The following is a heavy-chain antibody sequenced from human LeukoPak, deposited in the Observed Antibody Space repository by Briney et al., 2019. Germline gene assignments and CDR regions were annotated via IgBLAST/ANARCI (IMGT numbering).Heavy chain of an antibody. CDR2: SYNSGST. J-gene: IGHJ4*02. D-gene: IGHD3-3*01. CDR3: ARVGGYYEVDY. V-gene: IGHV4-59*01. CDR1: GGSISGYY. Sequence: SETLSLTFTVSGGSISGYYWSWIRQPPGKGLEWIGYSYNSGSTNYNPSLKSRVTISIDTSKNQFSLKLSSVTAADTAVYYCARVGGYYEVDYWGQGTLVTVSS.